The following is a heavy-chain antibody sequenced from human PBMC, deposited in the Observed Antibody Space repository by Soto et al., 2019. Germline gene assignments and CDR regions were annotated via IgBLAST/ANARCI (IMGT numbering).Heavy chain of an antibody. Sequence: GAAVKVSCKACGGTCSRYAISWVRQAPGQGLEWMGGIIPIFGTANYAQKFQGRVTITADESTSTAYKELSSLRSEDTAVYYCARVRTIFGVDKTYYYYYGMDVWGQGTTVTVSS. J-gene: IGHJ6*02. D-gene: IGHD3-3*01. CDR2: IIPIFGTA. CDR1: GGTCSRYA. V-gene: IGHV1-69*13. CDR3: ARVRTIFGVDKTYYYYYGMDV.